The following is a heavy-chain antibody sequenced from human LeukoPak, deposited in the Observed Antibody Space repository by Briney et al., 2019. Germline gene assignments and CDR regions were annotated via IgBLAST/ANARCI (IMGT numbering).Heavy chain of an antibody. V-gene: IGHV3-23*01. Sequence: GGSLRLSCAVSGFSFRTYSMNWVRQAPGKGLEWVSAISGSGDSTYYADSVRGRFTISRDISKNTLYLQMNSLRAEDTAVYYCAKQEYFYASGTPPDYWGQGTLVTASS. D-gene: IGHD3-10*01. CDR1: GFSFRTYS. J-gene: IGHJ4*02. CDR2: ISGSGDST. CDR3: AKQEYFYASGTPPDY.